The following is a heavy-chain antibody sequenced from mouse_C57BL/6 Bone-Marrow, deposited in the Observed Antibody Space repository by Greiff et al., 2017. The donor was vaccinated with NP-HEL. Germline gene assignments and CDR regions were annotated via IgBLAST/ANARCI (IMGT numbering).Heavy chain of an antibody. V-gene: IGHV5-17*01. J-gene: IGHJ3*01. D-gene: IGHD1-1*01. CDR1: GFTFSDYG. CDR2: ISSGSSTI. Sequence: EVKLMESGGGLVKPGGSLKLSCAASGFTFSDYGMHWVRQAPEKGLEWVAYISSGSSTIYYADTVKGRFTISRDNAKNTLFLQMTSLRSEDTAMYYCARGGTTVVEVSWFSYWCQGTLVTVSA. CDR3: ARGGTTVVEVSWFSY.